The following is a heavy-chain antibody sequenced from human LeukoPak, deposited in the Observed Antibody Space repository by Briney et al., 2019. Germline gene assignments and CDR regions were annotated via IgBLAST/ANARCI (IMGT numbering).Heavy chain of an antibody. J-gene: IGHJ4*02. V-gene: IGHV4-30-2*01. CDR3: ARFSPRAMGNYLDF. Sequence: SQTLSFTCAVSGGSISSGSYSWSWIRQPPGKGLEWIGYIYPRGSTYYNPSLKSRVILSLDKSANQFSLNLSSVTAADTAVYYCARFSPRAMGNYLDFWGQGTLVTVSS. CDR1: GGSISSGSYS. CDR2: IYPRGST. D-gene: IGHD7-27*01.